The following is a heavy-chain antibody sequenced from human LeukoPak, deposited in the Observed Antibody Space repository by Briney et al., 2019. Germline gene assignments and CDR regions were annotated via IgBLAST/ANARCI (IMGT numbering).Heavy chain of an antibody. Sequence: GGSLRLSCAASGFTFSSYAMSWARQAPGKGLEWVSVISGSGGTTYYADSVKGRFTISRDNSKNTLYLQMNSLRAEDTAVYYCAKVHDFWSGYIHYWGQGTLVTVSS. D-gene: IGHD3-3*01. CDR1: GFTFSSYA. J-gene: IGHJ4*02. CDR2: ISGSGGTT. CDR3: AKVHDFWSGYIHY. V-gene: IGHV3-23*01.